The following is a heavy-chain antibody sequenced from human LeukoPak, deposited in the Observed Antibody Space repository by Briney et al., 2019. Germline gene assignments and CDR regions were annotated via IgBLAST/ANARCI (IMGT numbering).Heavy chain of an antibody. V-gene: IGHV4-59*08. Sequence: SETLSLTCTVSGGSISSYYWSWIRQPPGKGLEWIGYIYYSGTTNYNPSLKSRVAISVDTSKNQISMKLTSVTAADTATYYCARQTPGSFDLWGQGTMVTVSS. CDR3: ARQTPGSFDL. CDR2: IYYSGTT. J-gene: IGHJ3*01. CDR1: GGSISSYY. D-gene: IGHD3-10*01.